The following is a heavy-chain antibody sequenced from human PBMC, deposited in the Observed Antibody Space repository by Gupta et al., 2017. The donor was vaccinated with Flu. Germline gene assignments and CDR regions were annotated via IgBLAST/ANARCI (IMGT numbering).Heavy chain of an antibody. J-gene: IGHJ4*02. CDR2: ISYDGSEK. CDR1: GFIFARFG. Sequence: VQLVESGGGVVQPGRSLRLSCAGSGFIFARFGMTWVRQAPGKGLEWVAVISYDGSEKYYLDSVKGRFTISRDDSRNTLYLQMNSVRSEDTAMYYCVKGVAGGNGYYTYFDYWGQGALVTVSS. D-gene: IGHD3-22*01. V-gene: IGHV3-30*18. CDR3: VKGVAGGNGYYTYFDY.